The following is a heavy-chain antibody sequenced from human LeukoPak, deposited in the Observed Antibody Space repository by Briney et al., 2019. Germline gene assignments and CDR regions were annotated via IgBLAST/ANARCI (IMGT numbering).Heavy chain of an antibody. J-gene: IGHJ3*02. D-gene: IGHD5-24*01. CDR3: ARASRDGYQMRGWAFDI. Sequence: SSVKVSCKASGGTFSSYAISWVRQAPGQGVEWMGGIIPIFGTANYAQKFQGRVTITTDESTSTAYMELSSLRSEDTAVYYCARASRDGYQMRGWAFDIWGQGTMVTVSS. V-gene: IGHV1-69*05. CDR1: GGTFSSYA. CDR2: IIPIFGTA.